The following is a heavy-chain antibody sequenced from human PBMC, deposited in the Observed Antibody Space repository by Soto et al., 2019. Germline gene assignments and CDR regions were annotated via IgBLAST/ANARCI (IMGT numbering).Heavy chain of an antibody. J-gene: IGHJ4*02. V-gene: IGHV3-23*01. CDR1: GFTFSNYA. Sequence: PGGSLRLSCTASGFTFSNYAMSWVRQYPGKGLEWVSVISGSGGSIYYADSVKGRFTISRDNSKNTLYLQMNSLRAEDTAVYYCARDPDGYIRTLDYWGQGTLVTVSS. D-gene: IGHD5-12*01. CDR2: ISGSGGSI. CDR3: ARDPDGYIRTLDY.